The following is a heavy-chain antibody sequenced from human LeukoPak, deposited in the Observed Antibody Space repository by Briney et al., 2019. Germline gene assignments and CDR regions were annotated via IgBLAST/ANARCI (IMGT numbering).Heavy chain of an antibody. CDR3: ARVYYDFWSGYPIGGSIDY. J-gene: IGHJ4*02. V-gene: IGHV4-59*01. Sequence: KPSETLSLTCTVSGGSISSYYWSWIRQPPGEGLEWIEYIYYSGSTNYNPSLKSRVTISVDTPKNQFSLKLSSVTAADTAVYYCARVYYDFWSGYPIGGSIDYWGQGTLVTVSS. CDR1: GGSISSYY. CDR2: IYYSGST. D-gene: IGHD3-3*01.